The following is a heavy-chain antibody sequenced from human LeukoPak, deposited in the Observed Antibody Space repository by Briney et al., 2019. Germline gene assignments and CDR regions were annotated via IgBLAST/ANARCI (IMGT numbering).Heavy chain of an antibody. J-gene: IGHJ4*02. CDR3: ARVFDY. Sequence: GGSLRLSCAASGFTFSSHWMSWVRQAPGKGLEWVANIKQDGSEKYYVDSVKGRFTISRDNAKNSLYLQMNSLRAEDTAVYYCARVFDYWGQGTLVTVSS. CDR1: GFTFSSHW. V-gene: IGHV3-7*01. CDR2: IKQDGSEK.